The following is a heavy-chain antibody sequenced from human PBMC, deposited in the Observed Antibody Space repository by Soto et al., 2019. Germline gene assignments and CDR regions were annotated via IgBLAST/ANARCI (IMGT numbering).Heavy chain of an antibody. CDR1: GFTFSSYG. CDR3: AKDPYQPLPSAAAGY. J-gene: IGHJ4*02. CDR2: ISYDGSNK. V-gene: IGHV3-30*18. D-gene: IGHD2-2*01. Sequence: QVQLVESGGGVVQPGRSLRLSCAASGFTFSSYGMHWVRQAPGKGLEWVAVISYDGSNKYYADSVKGRFTISRDNSKNTRDLQMNSLRAEDTAVYYCAKDPYQPLPSAAAGYWGQGTLVTVSS.